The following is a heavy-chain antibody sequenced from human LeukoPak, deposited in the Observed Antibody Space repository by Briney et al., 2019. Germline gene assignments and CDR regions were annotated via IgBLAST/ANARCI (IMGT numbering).Heavy chain of an antibody. CDR2: SRNKANSYTT. V-gene: IGHV3-72*01. Sequence: EGSLRLSCAPSGFIFSDYYIDWVRQAPGKGLEWVGRSRNKANSYTTEYAASVKGRFTISRDDSENTLHLQMSSLKTEDTAMYYCTRCSTGTRLYYFDYWGQGTLVTVSS. D-gene: IGHD1/OR15-1a*01. CDR1: GFIFSDYY. J-gene: IGHJ4*02. CDR3: TRCSTGTRLYYFDY.